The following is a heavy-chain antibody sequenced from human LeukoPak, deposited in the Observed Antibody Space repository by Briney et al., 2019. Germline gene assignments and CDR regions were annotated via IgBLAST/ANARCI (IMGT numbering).Heavy chain of an antibody. J-gene: IGHJ4*02. CDR1: GFTFSTYW. CDR3: ARDKVVGATFFDY. V-gene: IGHV3-7*01. Sequence: GGSLRLSCAASGFTFSTYWMSWVRQAPGKGLEWLANIKHDGGEKYYVDSVKGRFTVSRDNAKNSLYLQMNSLRAEDTAVYYCARDKVVGATFFDYWGQGTLVTVSS. CDR2: IKHDGGEK. D-gene: IGHD1-26*01.